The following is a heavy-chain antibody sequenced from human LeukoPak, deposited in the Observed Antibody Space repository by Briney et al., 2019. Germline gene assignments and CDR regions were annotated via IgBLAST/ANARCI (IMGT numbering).Heavy chain of an antibody. CDR3: ARRGSGRINWFDP. CDR2: IIPIFGTA. V-gene: IGHV1-69*01. Sequence: GASVTVSCKASGGTFSSYAISWVRQAPGQGLEWMGGIIPIFGTANYAQKFQGRVTITADESTSTAYMELSSLRSEDTAVYYCARRGSGRINWFDPWGQGTLVTVSS. J-gene: IGHJ5*02. CDR1: GGTFSSYA. D-gene: IGHD2-15*01.